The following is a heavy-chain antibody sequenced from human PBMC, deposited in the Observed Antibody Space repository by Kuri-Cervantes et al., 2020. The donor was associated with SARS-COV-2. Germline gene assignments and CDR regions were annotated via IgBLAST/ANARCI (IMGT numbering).Heavy chain of an antibody. V-gene: IGHV1-46*01. CDR1: GYTFTSYY. CDR3: ARGWSGYSLYYFDY. CDR2: INPSGGST. Sequence: ASVKVSCKASGYTFTSYYMHWVRQAPGQGLEWMGIINPSGGSTSYAQKFQGRVTMATDTSTSTAYMELRSLRSDDTAVYYCARGWSGYSLYYFDYWGQGTLVTVSS. J-gene: IGHJ4*02. D-gene: IGHD3-3*01.